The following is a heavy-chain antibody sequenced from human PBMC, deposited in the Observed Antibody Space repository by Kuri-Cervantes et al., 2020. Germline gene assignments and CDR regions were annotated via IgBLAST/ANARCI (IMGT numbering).Heavy chain of an antibody. CDR3: ARESGYVAGGNGFDI. D-gene: IGHD5-12*01. CDR1: GGSFSSYY. J-gene: IGHJ5*01. CDR2: INHSGST. Sequence: SETLSLTCAVYGGSFSSYYWSWIRQPPGKGLEWIGEINHSGSTNYNPSLKSRVTISVETSKNQFSLKLSSVTAADTAVYYCARESGYVAGGNGFDIWGQGTMVTVSS. V-gene: IGHV4-34*01.